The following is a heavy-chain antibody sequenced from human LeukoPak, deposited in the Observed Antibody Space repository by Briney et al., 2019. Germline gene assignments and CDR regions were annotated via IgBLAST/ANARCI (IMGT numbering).Heavy chain of an antibody. Sequence: PGGSLRLSCAASGFTFSSYAMHWVRQAPGKGLEWVAVISYDGSDKYYTDSVKGRFTISRDNSENTLYLQMNSLRSDDTAVYFCAGGSYVWRYLDYWGQGTLVTVSS. J-gene: IGHJ4*02. D-gene: IGHD3-16*01. V-gene: IGHV3-30-3*01. CDR1: GFTFSSYA. CDR2: ISYDGSDK. CDR3: AGGSYVWRYLDY.